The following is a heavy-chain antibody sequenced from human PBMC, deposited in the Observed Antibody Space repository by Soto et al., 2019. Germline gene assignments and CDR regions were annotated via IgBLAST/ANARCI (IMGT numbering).Heavy chain of an antibody. CDR1: GGSISSGDYY. CDR2: IYYSGST. D-gene: IGHD1-7*01. CDR3: ARDQVGIAGTTDYYGMDV. V-gene: IGHV4-31*03. Sequence: SETLALTCTVSGGSISSGDYYWSWILRHPGKGLEWIGYIYYSGSTSYNPSLKSRVTISVDTSKNQFSLKLSSVTAADTAVYYCARDQVGIAGTTDYYGMDVWGQRTTVTVSS. J-gene: IGHJ6*02.